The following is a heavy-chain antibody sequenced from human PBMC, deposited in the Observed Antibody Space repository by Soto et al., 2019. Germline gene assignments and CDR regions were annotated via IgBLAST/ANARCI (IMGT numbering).Heavy chain of an antibody. CDR3: VSDSSLDGDV. J-gene: IGHJ6*02. Sequence: QLQLQESGPGLVKPSETLSLTCTVSGGSISSSSYYWGWIRQPPGKGLEWIGSIYYSGSTYYNPSLKSRVTISVDTSKSQFSVKLSSVTAADPAVYYCVSDSSLDGDVWGQGTTVTVSS. CDR2: IYYSGST. CDR1: GGSISSSSYY. V-gene: IGHV4-39*01. D-gene: IGHD3-22*01.